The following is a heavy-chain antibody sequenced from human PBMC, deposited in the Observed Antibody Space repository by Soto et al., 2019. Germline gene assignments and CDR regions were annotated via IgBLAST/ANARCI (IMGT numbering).Heavy chain of an antibody. CDR3: ARGSFSGLYYYYYGMDV. CDR1: GGSISSYY. J-gene: IGHJ6*02. CDR2: IYTSGST. D-gene: IGHD2-15*01. Sequence: SLTCTVSGGSISSYYWSWIRQPAGKGLEWIGRIYTSGSTNYNPSLKSRVTMSVDTSKNQFSLKLSSVTAADTAVYYCARGSFSGLYYYYYGMDVWGQGTTVTVSS. V-gene: IGHV4-4*07.